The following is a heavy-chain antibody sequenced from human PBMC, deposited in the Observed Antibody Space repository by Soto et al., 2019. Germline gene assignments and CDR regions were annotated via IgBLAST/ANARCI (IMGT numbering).Heavy chain of an antibody. CDR3: ARVRYAAVAGRYYYGMDV. Sequence: QVQLVQSGAEVKKPGASVKVSCKASGYTFTSYGISWVRQAPGQGLAWMGWISAYNGNTNYAQKLQGRVTMTTDTSTSTAYMELRSRRSDDTAVYYCARVRYAAVAGRYYYGMDVWGQGTTVTVSS. CDR2: ISAYNGNT. J-gene: IGHJ6*02. D-gene: IGHD6-19*01. V-gene: IGHV1-18*01. CDR1: GYTFTSYG.